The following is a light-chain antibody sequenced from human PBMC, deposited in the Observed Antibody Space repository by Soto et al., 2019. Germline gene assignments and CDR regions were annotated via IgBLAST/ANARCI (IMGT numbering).Light chain of an antibody. CDR3: QQYNSYPYT. V-gene: IGKV1-5*03. CDR1: QSVTLW. J-gene: IGKJ2*01. Sequence: DIQMTQSPSILSASVGDGVTIACRASQSVTLWLTWYQQKPGKAPKLLLYKASTLESGVPSSFSGNGSETDVTHTISSLQPDDFGTYYCQQYNSYPYTFGQGTKLEIK. CDR2: KAS.